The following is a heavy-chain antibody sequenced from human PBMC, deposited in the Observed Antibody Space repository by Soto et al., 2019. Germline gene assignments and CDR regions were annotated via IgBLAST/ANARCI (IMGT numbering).Heavy chain of an antibody. D-gene: IGHD3-3*01. CDR1: GGTFSSYA. CDR3: ARVRVRFLEWLGSEG. Sequence: QVQLVQSGAEVKKPGSSVKVSCKASGGTFSSYAISWVRQAPGQGLEWMGGIIPIFGTANYAQKFQGRVTXXADDSTSTAYIALSSLRSEDTAVYYCARVRVRFLEWLGSEGWGQGTLVTLYS. CDR2: IIPIFGTA. J-gene: IGHJ4*02. V-gene: IGHV1-69*12.